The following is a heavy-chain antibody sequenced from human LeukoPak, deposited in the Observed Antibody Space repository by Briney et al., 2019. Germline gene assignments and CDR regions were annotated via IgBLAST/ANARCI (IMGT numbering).Heavy chain of an antibody. J-gene: IGHJ6*04. D-gene: IGHD5-12*01. Sequence: GGSLRLSCAASGFTFSNYWMHWVRQDPGKGLVWVSFINPDGSTTNYADSVKGRFTISRDNSKNTLYLQMNSLRAEDTAVYYCAKVRKWLRSSKGALDVWGKGTTVTISS. CDR2: INPDGSTT. V-gene: IGHV3-74*01. CDR1: GFTFSNYW. CDR3: AKVRKWLRSSKGALDV.